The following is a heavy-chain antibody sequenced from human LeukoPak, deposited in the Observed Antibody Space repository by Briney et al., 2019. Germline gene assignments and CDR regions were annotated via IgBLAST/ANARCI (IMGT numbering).Heavy chain of an antibody. CDR1: GFTFSSYA. CDR3: ARGRLWYSSGWPIFDY. D-gene: IGHD6-19*01. Sequence: GGSLRLSCAASGFTFSSYAMHWVRRAPGKGLEWVAVISYDGSNKYYADSVKGRFTISRDNSKNTLYLQMNSLRAEDTAVYYCARGRLWYSSGWPIFDYWGQGTLVTVSS. V-gene: IGHV3-30*04. J-gene: IGHJ4*02. CDR2: ISYDGSNK.